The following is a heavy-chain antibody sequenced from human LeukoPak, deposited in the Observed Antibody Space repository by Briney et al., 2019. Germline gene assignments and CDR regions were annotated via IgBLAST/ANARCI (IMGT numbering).Heavy chain of an antibody. D-gene: IGHD3-10*01. CDR2: ISYDGSTK. CDR3: ARDRVVRGVIYLFDY. Sequence: PGGSLRLPCAPPAFTFTPSAMHSVRQAPGKGLERLAVISYDGSTKYYADSVKGRFTISRDNSKNTLYLQMNSLRAEDTAVYYCARDRVVRGVIYLFDYWGQGTLVTVSS. V-gene: IGHV3-30*04. J-gene: IGHJ4*02. CDR1: AFTFTPSA.